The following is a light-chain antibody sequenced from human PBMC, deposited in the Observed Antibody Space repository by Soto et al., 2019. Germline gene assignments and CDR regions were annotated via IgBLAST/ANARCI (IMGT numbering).Light chain of an antibody. CDR1: SSDFGGYNF. V-gene: IGLV2-14*01. Sequence: QSALTQPASVYGSPGQSITISCTGTSSDFGGYNFVSWYQQRPGKAPKLMIFDVSNRPSGVSNRFSASKSGDTASLTISGLQAEDEADYYCSSYTSSSTPYVFGPGTTVTVL. J-gene: IGLJ1*01. CDR3: SSYTSSSTPYV. CDR2: DVS.